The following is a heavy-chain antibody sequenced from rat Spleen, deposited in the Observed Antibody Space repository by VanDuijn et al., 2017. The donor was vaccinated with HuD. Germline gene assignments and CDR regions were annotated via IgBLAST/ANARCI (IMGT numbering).Heavy chain of an antibody. D-gene: IGHD1-12*01. J-gene: IGHJ3*01. V-gene: IGHV3-3*01. Sequence: EVQLQESGPGLVKPSQSLSLTCSVTGYSITSSYRWNWIRKFPGNKLEWLGYINNAGSTNYNPSLKSRISITRDTSKNQFFLQVHSVTTEDTATYYGARGYYVAFAYWGQGTLVTLSS. CDR1: GYSITSSYR. CDR2: INNAGST. CDR3: ARGYYVAFAY.